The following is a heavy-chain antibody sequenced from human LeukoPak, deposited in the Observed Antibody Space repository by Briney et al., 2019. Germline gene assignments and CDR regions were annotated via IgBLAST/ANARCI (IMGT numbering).Heavy chain of an antibody. Sequence: PSDTLSLTCTVSGVSISSYYWSWIRPPPGKGLEWIGYIYPSGSTNYIPSLKSRVTISVVTSKVQFSLELSSVTAADTVVYYCARLGYDFWSGYYYLLGYYYYYMDVWGKGTTVTVSS. CDR3: ARLGYDFWSGYYYLLGYYYYYMDV. CDR2: IYPSGST. D-gene: IGHD3-3*01. J-gene: IGHJ6*03. CDR1: GVSISSYY. V-gene: IGHV4-4*09.